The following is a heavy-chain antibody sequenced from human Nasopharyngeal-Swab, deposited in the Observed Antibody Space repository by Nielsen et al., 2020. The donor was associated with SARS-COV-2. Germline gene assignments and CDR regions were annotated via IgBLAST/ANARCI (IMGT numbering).Heavy chain of an antibody. Sequence: GESLKISCAASGFTFSKFYMSWVRQAAGKGLEWVANIKQDGSGSYYVDSVKGRFTISRDDANNSLYLQMNNLRAEDTAVYYCARSTSSSWYRPLDYWGQGTLV. CDR2: IKQDGSGS. CDR3: ARSTSSSWYRPLDY. D-gene: IGHD6-13*01. V-gene: IGHV3-7*03. J-gene: IGHJ4*02. CDR1: GFTFSKFY.